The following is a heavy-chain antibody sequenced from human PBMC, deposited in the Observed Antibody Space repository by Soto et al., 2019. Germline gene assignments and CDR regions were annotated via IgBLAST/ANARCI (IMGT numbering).Heavy chain of an antibody. V-gene: IGHV4-4*07. D-gene: IGHD6-19*01. CDR2: ISTSGTT. CDR1: GTSSSSFF. CDR3: AREAGPDRWFDP. J-gene: IGHJ5*02. Sequence: PSETLSVTCTVSGTSSSSFFWTWIRQPAGKGLDWIGRISTSGTTNYNPSLKSRVTMSVDTSKNHFSLNLSSVTAADTAVYYCAREAGPDRWFDPWGQGTLVTVSS.